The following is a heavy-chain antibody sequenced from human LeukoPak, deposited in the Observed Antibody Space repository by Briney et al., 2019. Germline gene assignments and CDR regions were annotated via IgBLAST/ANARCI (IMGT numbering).Heavy chain of an antibody. Sequence: APVKVSCKASGYTFTIYGISCVRQTPEQRGEGMGWISAINGNTNSAQKLQGRVTLTTDTSTSTGYMALRSLRDNDTALYLCARARYNGSSSHDYWGQGTLVTVSS. V-gene: IGHV1-18*01. J-gene: IGHJ4*02. D-gene: IGHD6-6*01. CDR3: ARARYNGSSSHDY. CDR1: GYTFTIYG. CDR2: ISAINGNT.